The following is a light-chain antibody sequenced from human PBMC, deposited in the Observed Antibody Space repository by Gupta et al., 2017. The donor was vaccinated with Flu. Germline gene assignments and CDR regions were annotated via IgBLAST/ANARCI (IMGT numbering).Light chain of an antibody. CDR3: QQVNSYPYT. CDR1: QGIRSY. Sequence: PSFLSASVGDRVTITCRASQGIRSYLAWYQQKPGKAPKLLIYSASTLQSGVPSRFRGSGSGTEYTLTIRSLQPEDFATYFCQQVNSYPYTFGQGTKLEIK. V-gene: IGKV1-9*01. CDR2: SAS. J-gene: IGKJ2*01.